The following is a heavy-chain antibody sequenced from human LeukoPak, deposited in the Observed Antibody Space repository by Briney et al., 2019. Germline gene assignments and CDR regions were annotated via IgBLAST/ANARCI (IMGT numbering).Heavy chain of an antibody. CDR1: GYTFTGYY. V-gene: IGHV1-2*06. D-gene: IGHD6-13*01. Sequence: ASVKVSCKASGYTFTGYYMHWVRQAPGQGLEWIGRINPNSGGTNYAQKFQGRVTMTRDTSISTAYMELSRLRSDDTAVYYCARGVIAAAGTFWFDPWGQGTLVTVSS. CDR3: ARGVIAAAGTFWFDP. CDR2: INPNSGGT. J-gene: IGHJ5*02.